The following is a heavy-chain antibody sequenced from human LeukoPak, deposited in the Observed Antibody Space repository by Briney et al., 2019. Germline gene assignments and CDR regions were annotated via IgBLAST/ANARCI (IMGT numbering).Heavy chain of an antibody. D-gene: IGHD3-3*01. CDR1: GFTFSDYY. J-gene: IGHJ4*02. CDR2: ISSSGSTI. V-gene: IGHV3-11*04. Sequence: GGSLRLSCAASGFTFSDYYMSWIRQAPGKGLEWVSYISSSGSTIYYADSVKGRFTISRDNAKNSLYLQMNSLRAEDTAVYYCARDSEIFGVVIPPIFDYWGQGTLVTVSS. CDR3: ARDSEIFGVVIPPIFDY.